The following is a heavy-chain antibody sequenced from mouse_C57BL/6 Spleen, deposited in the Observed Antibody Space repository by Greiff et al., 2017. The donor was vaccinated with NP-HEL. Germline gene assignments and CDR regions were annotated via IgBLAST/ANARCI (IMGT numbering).Heavy chain of an antibody. CDR3: TRGVSTTLDV. D-gene: IGHD1-1*01. CDR2: IDPETGGT. J-gene: IGHJ1*03. V-gene: IGHV1-15*01. CDR1: GYTFTDYE. Sequence: VQLHQSGAELVRPGASVTLSCKASGYTFTDYEMHWVKQTPVHGLEWIGAIDPETGGTAYNQKFKGKAILTADKSSSTAYMELRSLTSEDSAVYYCTRGVSTTLDVWGTGTTVTVSS.